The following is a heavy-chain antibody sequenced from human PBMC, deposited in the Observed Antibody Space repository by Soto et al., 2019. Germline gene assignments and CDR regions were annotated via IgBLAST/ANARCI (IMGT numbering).Heavy chain of an antibody. J-gene: IGHJ4*02. CDR3: ARGDSNSWSDY. D-gene: IGHD6-13*01. CDR1: GFTFRTYA. Sequence: QVQLVESGGGVVQPGRSLRLSCAASGFTFRTYAMDWVRQAPGKGLEWVAVISYDGTNKYYADSVKGRFTISRDNSKNTLSLQMTSLRAEDTAAYYCARGDSNSWSDYWGQGTLVTVSS. CDR2: ISYDGTNK. V-gene: IGHV3-30*01.